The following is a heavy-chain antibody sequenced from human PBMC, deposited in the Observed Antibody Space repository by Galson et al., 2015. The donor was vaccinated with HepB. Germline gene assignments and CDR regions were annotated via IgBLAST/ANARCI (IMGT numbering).Heavy chain of an antibody. J-gene: IGHJ4*02. CDR2: IWYHGSKK. CDR3: ARGVGTDYNFWGGYYETLYFDY. CDR1: GFTFSSYG. D-gene: IGHD3-3*01. Sequence: SLRLSCAASGFTFSSYGMHWVRQTPGKGLEWVAVIWYHGSKKEYADSVKGRFTISRDNAKNSLYLHMNSLRADDTAVYYCARGVGTDYNFWGGYYETLYFDYWGQGTLVSVSS. V-gene: IGHV3-33*01.